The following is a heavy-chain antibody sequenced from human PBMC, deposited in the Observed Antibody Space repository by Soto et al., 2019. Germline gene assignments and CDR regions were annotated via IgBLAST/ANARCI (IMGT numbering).Heavy chain of an antibody. CDR2: IYYSGDT. CDR3: GSSSLYGMDV. CDR1: GGSISNGYYF. J-gene: IGHJ6*02. Sequence: SETLSLTCSVCGGSISNGYYFWICIRQPPEKGLEWSGNIYYSGDTYYKRSLKRRLIISIVTSMKESALKVGYVTAADTAVYYWGSSSLYGMDVWGQGTTVTVSS. V-gene: IGHV4-30-4*01.